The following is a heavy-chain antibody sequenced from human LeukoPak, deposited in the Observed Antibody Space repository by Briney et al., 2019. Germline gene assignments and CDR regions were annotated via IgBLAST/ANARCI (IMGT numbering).Heavy chain of an antibody. CDR1: GGSISSGGYY. Sequence: SETLSLTCTVSGGSISSGGYYWSWIRQHPGKGLEWIGYIYYSGSTYYNPSLKSRVTISVDTSKNQFSLKLSSVTAADTAVYYCARLGQLERLVRRPTRFDPWGQGTLVTVSS. CDR3: ARLGQLERLVRRPTRFDP. V-gene: IGHV4-31*03. CDR2: IYYSGST. J-gene: IGHJ5*02. D-gene: IGHD1-1*01.